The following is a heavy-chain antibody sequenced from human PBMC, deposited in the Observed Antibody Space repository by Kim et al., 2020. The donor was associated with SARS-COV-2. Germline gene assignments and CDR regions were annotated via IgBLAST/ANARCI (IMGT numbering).Heavy chain of an antibody. V-gene: IGHV1-3*01. CDR3: ARGIQLWAHFDY. J-gene: IGHJ4*02. CDR2: INAGNGNT. Sequence: ASVKVSCKASGYTFTSYAMHWVRQAPGQRLEWMGWINAGNGNTKYSQKFQGRVTITRDTSASTAYMELSSLRSEDTAVYYCARGIQLWAHFDYWGQGTLVTVSS. D-gene: IGHD5-18*01. CDR1: GYTFTSYA.